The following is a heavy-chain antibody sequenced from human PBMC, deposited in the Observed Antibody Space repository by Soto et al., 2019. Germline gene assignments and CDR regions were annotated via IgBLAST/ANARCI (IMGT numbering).Heavy chain of an antibody. V-gene: IGHV4-34*01. CDR3: ARGLRYYYDSSGYYGRSWFDP. D-gene: IGHD3-22*01. CDR1: GGSFSGYY. Sequence: SETLSLTCAVYGGSFSGYYWSWIRQPPGKGLEWIGEINHSGSTNYNPSLKSRVTISVDTSKNQFSLKLSSVTAADTAVYYCARGLRYYYDSSGYYGRSWFDPWGQGTLVTVSS. CDR2: INHSGST. J-gene: IGHJ5*02.